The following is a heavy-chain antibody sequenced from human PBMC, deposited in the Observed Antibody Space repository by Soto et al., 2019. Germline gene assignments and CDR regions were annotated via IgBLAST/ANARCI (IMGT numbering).Heavy chain of an antibody. Sequence: GEYLKIFCRTSGYRFNSYWIAWVRQMPGKDLEWMGIIFPSDSDTRYSPSFQGQVTISADRSTSTVFLQWASLKVSDTAVYFCARKDKSGYFNWFDPWGQGTLVTVSS. D-gene: IGHD3-22*01. CDR2: IFPSDSDT. CDR3: ARKDKSGYFNWFDP. J-gene: IGHJ5*02. CDR1: GYRFNSYW. V-gene: IGHV5-51*01.